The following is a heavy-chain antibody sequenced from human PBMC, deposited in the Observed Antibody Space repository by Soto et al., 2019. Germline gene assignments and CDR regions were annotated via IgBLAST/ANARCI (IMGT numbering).Heavy chain of an antibody. CDR1: GYTLTSYY. J-gene: IGHJ4*02. CDR3: ARYDSSGFLFDY. V-gene: IGHV1-46*01. Sequence: XSVKVSCKASGYTLTSYYMHWVRQAPGQGLGWMGIINPSGGSTSYAQKFQGRVTMTRDTSTSTVYMELSSLRSEDTAVYYCARYDSSGFLFDYWGQGTLVTVSS. D-gene: IGHD3-22*01. CDR2: INPSGGST.